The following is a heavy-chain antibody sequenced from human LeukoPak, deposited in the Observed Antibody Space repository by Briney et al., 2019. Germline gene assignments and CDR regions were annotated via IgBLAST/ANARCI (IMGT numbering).Heavy chain of an antibody. V-gene: IGHV1-24*01. Sequence: ASVKVSCKVSGYTLTELSMHWVRQAPGKGLEWMGGFDPEDGETIYAQKFQGRVTMTEDTSTDTAYMELSSLRSEDTAVYYCATAFGGYSGYDYFDYWGQGTLVTVSS. D-gene: IGHD5-12*01. CDR1: GYTLTELS. J-gene: IGHJ4*02. CDR3: ATAFGGYSGYDYFDY. CDR2: FDPEDGET.